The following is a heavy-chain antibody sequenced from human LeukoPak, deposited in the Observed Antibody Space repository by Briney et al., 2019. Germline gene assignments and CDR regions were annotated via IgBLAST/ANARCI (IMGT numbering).Heavy chain of an antibody. V-gene: IGHV3-13*01. J-gene: IGHJ5*02. Sequence: GGSLRLSCAASGFTFSSYDMHWVRQPTGKGLEWVSATGTAGDTYYSHSVKGRFTISRENAKNSLYLHMNSLSAGDTAVYYCAKDLMRDQWFGESWGQGTLVTVSS. D-gene: IGHD3-10*01. CDR2: TGTAGDT. CDR3: AKDLMRDQWFGES. CDR1: GFTFSSYD.